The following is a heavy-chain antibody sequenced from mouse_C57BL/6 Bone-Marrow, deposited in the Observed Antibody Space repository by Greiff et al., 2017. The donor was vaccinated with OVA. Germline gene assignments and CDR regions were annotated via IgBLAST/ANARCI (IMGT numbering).Heavy chain of an antibody. V-gene: IGHV1-81*01. CDR1: GYTFTSYG. J-gene: IGHJ1*03. CDR2: IYPRSGNN. D-gene: IGHD1-1*01. CDR3: ARHQVYYGSSYGWYFDV. Sequence: VQLQQSGAELARPGASVKLSCKASGYTFTSYGISWVKQRTGQGLEWIGEIYPRSGNNYYNEKFKGKATLTADKSSSTAYMELRSLTSEDYAVYFCARHQVYYGSSYGWYFDVWGTGTTVTVSS.